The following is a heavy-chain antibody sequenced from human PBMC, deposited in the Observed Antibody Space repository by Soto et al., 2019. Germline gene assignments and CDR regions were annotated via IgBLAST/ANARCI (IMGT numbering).Heavy chain of an antibody. CDR3: ARARYCSGGSCYFDY. Sequence: GASVKVSCKASGGTFSSYTISWVRQAPGQGLEWMGRIIPILGIANYAQKFQGRVTITADKSTSTAYMELSSLRSEDTAVYYCARARYCSGGSCYFDYWGQGTLVTVSS. CDR2: IIPILGIA. V-gene: IGHV1-69*02. J-gene: IGHJ4*02. CDR1: GGTFSSYT. D-gene: IGHD2-15*01.